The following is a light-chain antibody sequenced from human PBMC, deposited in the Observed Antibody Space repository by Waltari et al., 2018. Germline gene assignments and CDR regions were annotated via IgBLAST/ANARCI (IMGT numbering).Light chain of an antibody. Sequence: EIMLTQSPGTLSLSAGERATLSCRASQSISKYLAWYQQKPGQAPRLLIYDAASRATGIPDRFSGSGSGTDFSLTISRLEPEDSAVYYCQKYGTSPATFGQGTKVEIK. CDR2: DAA. CDR1: QSISKY. V-gene: IGKV3-20*01. J-gene: IGKJ1*01. CDR3: QKYGTSPAT.